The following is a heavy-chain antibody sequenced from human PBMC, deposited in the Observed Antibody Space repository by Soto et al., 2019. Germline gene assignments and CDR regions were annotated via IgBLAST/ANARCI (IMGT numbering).Heavy chain of an antibody. V-gene: IGHV1-18*01. D-gene: IGHD1-26*01. CDR3: ARDRGSYALDY. Sequence: QVQLVQSGAEVKKPGASVKVSCKASGYTFTSYGISWVRQAPGQGLEWMGWISANNGNTNYAQKLQGRVTMTTDTPTSTADTELRSLRSDDTAVYYCARDRGSYALDYWGQGTLVTVSS. CDR2: ISANNGNT. J-gene: IGHJ4*02. CDR1: GYTFTSYG.